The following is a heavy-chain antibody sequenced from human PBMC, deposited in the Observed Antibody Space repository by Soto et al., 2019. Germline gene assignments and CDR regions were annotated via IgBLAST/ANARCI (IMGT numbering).Heavy chain of an antibody. Sequence: SETLSLTCTVSGGSVSSGSYYWSWVRQPPGKGLEWIGYIYYSGSTNYNPSLKSRVTISVDTSKNQFSLKLSSVTAADTAVYYCARDLRAMVRGVTYYYYGMDVWGQGTTVTVSS. V-gene: IGHV4-61*01. J-gene: IGHJ6*02. CDR3: ARDLRAMVRGVTYYYYGMDV. CDR1: GGSVSSGSYY. D-gene: IGHD3-10*01. CDR2: IYYSGST.